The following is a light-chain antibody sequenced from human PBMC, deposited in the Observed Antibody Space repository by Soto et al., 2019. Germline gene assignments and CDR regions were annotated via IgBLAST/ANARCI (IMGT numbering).Light chain of an antibody. CDR3: QHYNSYPYT. V-gene: IGKV1-5*03. CDR2: QAS. CDR1: QSISEW. Sequence: DIQMTQSPSTLSASVGERVTITCRASQSISEWLAWYQQKPGKAPKVLIYQASTLPSGVPSRFSGSGSGTTFTLTISSLQPDDFATYYCQHYNSYPYTFGQGTKVDIK. J-gene: IGKJ2*01.